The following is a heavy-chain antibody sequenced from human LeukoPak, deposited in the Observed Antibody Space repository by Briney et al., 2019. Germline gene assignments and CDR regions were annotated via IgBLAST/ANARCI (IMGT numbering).Heavy chain of an antibody. CDR3: ARDGNKLYTPAEQWRKFYWYFDL. Sequence: PGGSLRLSCAASGFTFDGYGMNWVRQAPGKGLEWVSGINWNGGDTGYADSVKGRFTISRDNAKNSLYLQMNSLRAEDTAVFYCARDGNKLYTPAEQWRKFYWYFDLWGRGTLVTVSS. J-gene: IGHJ2*01. V-gene: IGHV3-20*04. CDR2: INWNGGDT. CDR1: GFTFDGYG. D-gene: IGHD6-19*01.